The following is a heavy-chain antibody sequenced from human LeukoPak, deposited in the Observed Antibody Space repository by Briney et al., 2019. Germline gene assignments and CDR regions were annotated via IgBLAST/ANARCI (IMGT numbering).Heavy chain of an antibody. V-gene: IGHV4-59*08. CDR3: ARQQRWSSLDP. D-gene: IGHD2-15*01. Sequence: SATLSLTCTVSGVSLSSYYWSSIRHPPGRGLEWIGNVYDSGSTNYNPSLKSRVTLSVDTSKNQFSLMLTSETAADTAVYYCARQQRWSSLDPWGQGILVSVSS. J-gene: IGHJ5*02. CDR2: VYDSGST. CDR1: GVSLSSYY.